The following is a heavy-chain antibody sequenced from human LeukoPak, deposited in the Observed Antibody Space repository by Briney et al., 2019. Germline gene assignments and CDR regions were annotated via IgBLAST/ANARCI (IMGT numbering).Heavy chain of an antibody. V-gene: IGHV1-18*01. D-gene: IGHD3-3*01. CDR2: ISAYNGST. CDR3: ARLGYDFWSGYSNWFDP. CDR1: GYTFTSYG. Sequence: ASVKVSCKASGYTFTSYGISWVRQAPGQGLEWMGWISAYNGSTNYAQKLQGRVTMTTDTSTSTAYMELRSLRSDDTAVYYCARLGYDFWSGYSNWFDPWGQGTLVTVSS. J-gene: IGHJ5*02.